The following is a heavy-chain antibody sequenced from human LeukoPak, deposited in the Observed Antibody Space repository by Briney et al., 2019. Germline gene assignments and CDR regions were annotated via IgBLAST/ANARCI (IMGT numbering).Heavy chain of an antibody. D-gene: IGHD5-12*01. CDR2: ITWNGGII. Sequence: GRSLRLSCAASGFTFDGYAMPWVRQAPGKGLEWVSGITWNGGIIGYADSVKGRFTISRDNAKNSLYLQMNSLGAEDTALYYCAKDGRLYSGYLDYWGQGTLVTVSS. V-gene: IGHV3-9*01. J-gene: IGHJ4*02. CDR1: GFTFDGYA. CDR3: AKDGRLYSGYLDY.